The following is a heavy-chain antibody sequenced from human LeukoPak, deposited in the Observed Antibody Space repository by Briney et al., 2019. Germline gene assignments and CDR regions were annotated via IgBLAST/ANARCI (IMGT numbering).Heavy chain of an antibody. CDR3: ARGHRRGSIAVAGIDY. D-gene: IGHD6-19*01. CDR2: IGTAGDT. Sequence: GGSLRLSCAASGFTFSSYDMHWVRQATGKGLEWVSAIGTAGDTYYPGSVKGRFTISRENAKNSLYLQMNSLRAGDTAVYYCARGHRRGSIAVAGIDYWGQGTLVTVSS. CDR1: GFTFSSYD. J-gene: IGHJ4*02. V-gene: IGHV3-13*01.